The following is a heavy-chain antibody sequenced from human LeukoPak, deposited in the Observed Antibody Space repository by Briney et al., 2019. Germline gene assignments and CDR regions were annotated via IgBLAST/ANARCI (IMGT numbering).Heavy chain of an antibody. CDR1: GGSISSSNW. Sequence: SETLSLTCAVSGGSISSSNWWSWVRQPPGKGLEWIGEIYHSGSTNYNPSLKSRVTISVDKSKNQFSLKLSSVTAADTAVYYCARVPCYYGSGSYFIRVAWFDPWGQGTLVTVSS. V-gene: IGHV4-4*02. D-gene: IGHD3-10*01. CDR3: ARVPCYYGSGSYFIRVAWFDP. CDR2: IYHSGST. J-gene: IGHJ5*02.